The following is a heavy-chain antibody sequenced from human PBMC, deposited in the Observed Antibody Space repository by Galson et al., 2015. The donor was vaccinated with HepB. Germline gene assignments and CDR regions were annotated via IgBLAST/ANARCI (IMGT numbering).Heavy chain of an antibody. Sequence: SLRLSCAASGFTFSSYAMSWVRQAPGKGLEWVSAISGSGGSTYYADSVKGRFTISRDNSKNTLYLQMNSLRAEDTAVYYCAKDPGYCSSTSCYVYFDYWGQGTLVTVSS. D-gene: IGHD2-2*01. CDR3: AKDPGYCSSTSCYVYFDY. J-gene: IGHJ4*02. CDR1: GFTFSSYA. CDR2: ISGSGGST. V-gene: IGHV3-23*01.